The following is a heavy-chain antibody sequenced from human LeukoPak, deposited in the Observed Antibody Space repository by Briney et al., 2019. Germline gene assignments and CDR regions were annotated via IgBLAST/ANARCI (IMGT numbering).Heavy chain of an antibody. CDR2: IYTSGST. Sequence: SETLSLTCTVSGGSISSYYWSWIRQPAGKGLEWIGRIYTSGSTDYNPSLKSRVTMSVDTSKNQFSLKLSSVTAADTAVYYCARVTPSYNWFDPWGQGTLVTVSS. CDR1: GGSISSYY. CDR3: ARVTPSYNWFDP. D-gene: IGHD4-23*01. V-gene: IGHV4-4*07. J-gene: IGHJ5*02.